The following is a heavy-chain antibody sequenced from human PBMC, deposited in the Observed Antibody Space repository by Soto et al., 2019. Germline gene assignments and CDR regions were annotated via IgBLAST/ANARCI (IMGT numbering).Heavy chain of an antibody. CDR1: GGTFSSYA. D-gene: IGHD2-15*01. V-gene: IGHV1-69*13. CDR3: ARRYCSGGSCYSYYYYYGMDV. Sequence: SVKVSCKXSGGTFSSYAISWVRQAPGQGLEWMGGIIPIFGTANYAQKFQGRVTITADESTSTAYMELSSLRSEDTAVYYCARRYCSGGSCYSYYYYYGMDVWGQGTTVTVSS. CDR2: IIPIFGTA. J-gene: IGHJ6*02.